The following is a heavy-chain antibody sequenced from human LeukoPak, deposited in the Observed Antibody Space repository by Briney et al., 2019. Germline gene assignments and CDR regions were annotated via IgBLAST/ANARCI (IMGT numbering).Heavy chain of an antibody. CDR3: ARIKGYTRFDI. Sequence: LSLTCSVSGASISSSDYYWGWIRQAPGKGLEWVSYISSSGTTIYYADSVKGRFTISRDNAKNSLYLQMNSLRAEDTAAYYCARIKGYTRFDIWGQGTMVTVSS. J-gene: IGHJ3*02. CDR1: GASISSSDYY. V-gene: IGHV3-11*04. D-gene: IGHD1-14*01. CDR2: ISSSGTTI.